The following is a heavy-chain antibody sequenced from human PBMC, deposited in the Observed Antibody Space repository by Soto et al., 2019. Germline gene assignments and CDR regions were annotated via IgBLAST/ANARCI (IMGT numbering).Heavy chain of an antibody. Sequence: QVQLVQSGAEVKKPGASVKVSCKASGYTFTSYGISWVRQAPGQGLECMGWISAYNGNTNYAQKLQGRVTMTTDTSTSTAYMELRSLRSDDTAVYYCARDREDIVLMVDTDAFDIWGQGTMVTVSS. CDR2: ISAYNGNT. CDR1: GYTFTSYG. D-gene: IGHD2-8*01. CDR3: ARDREDIVLMVDTDAFDI. V-gene: IGHV1-18*01. J-gene: IGHJ3*02.